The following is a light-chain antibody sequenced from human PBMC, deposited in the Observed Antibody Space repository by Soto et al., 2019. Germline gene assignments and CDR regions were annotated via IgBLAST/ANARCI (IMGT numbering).Light chain of an antibody. J-gene: IGKJ3*01. V-gene: IGKV3-20*01. CDR1: RSLSASY. Sequence: SGFTQYPGTLSLSPGETATLSCRSRRSLSASYLAWYQKKPGQAPRLLIFAASSRATGIPDRFSGFGSGTDFTLTISRLEPEDSAVYYCQQYGSSPPFTFGPRTKADIK. CDR3: QQYGSSPPFT. CDR2: AAS.